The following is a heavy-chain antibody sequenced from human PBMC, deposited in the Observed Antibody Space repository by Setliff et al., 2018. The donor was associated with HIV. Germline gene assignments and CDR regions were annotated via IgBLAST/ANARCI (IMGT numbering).Heavy chain of an antibody. J-gene: IGHJ4*02. V-gene: IGHV1-46*01. Sequence: GASVKVSCKASGYTFTSYYMHWVRQAPGQGLEWMGIINPSDGSTSYAQKFQGRLTLTRDTSTGTVYMHLNNLRSDDTAVYYCARVYCSTTSCNDEYYFDYWGQGTLVTVSS. CDR1: GYTFTSYY. CDR3: ARVYCSTTSCNDEYYFDY. D-gene: IGHD2-2*01. CDR2: INPSDGST.